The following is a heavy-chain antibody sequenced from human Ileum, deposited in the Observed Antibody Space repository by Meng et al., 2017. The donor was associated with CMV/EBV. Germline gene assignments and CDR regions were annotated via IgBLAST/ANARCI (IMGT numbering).Heavy chain of an antibody. V-gene: IGHV4-30-4*08. CDR2: ISKNGRA. D-gene: IGHD3-3*01. CDR3: ARGVVDYDFWSGPRTYYFDY. CDR1: GASISSGGHD. J-gene: IGHJ4*01. Sequence: QVHVRESGPGLVKPSQTLSLSCPASGASISSGGHDWTWIRQPPGKGLEWIGYISKNGRAFYNPSLQSRVSISVDTSRNQFSLRLSSMTAADTAVYSCARGVVDYDFWSGPRTYYFDYWGHGTLVTVSS.